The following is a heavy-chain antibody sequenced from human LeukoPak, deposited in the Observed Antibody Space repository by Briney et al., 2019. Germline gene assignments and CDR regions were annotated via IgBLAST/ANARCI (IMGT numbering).Heavy chain of an antibody. CDR3: ARMVISSYSFDY. CDR2: LDWDDHK. D-gene: IGHD3-16*02. CDR1: GFSRSTSGMR. V-gene: IGHV2-70*04. Sequence: SGPALVKPTQTLTLTGTFSGFSRSTSGMRVSWIRQPPGKALASLARLDWDDHKFYTTSMKTRLTTSKHTSKTPVVLTMTNMDPVDTATYYCARMVISSYSFDYWGQGTLVTVSS. J-gene: IGHJ4*02.